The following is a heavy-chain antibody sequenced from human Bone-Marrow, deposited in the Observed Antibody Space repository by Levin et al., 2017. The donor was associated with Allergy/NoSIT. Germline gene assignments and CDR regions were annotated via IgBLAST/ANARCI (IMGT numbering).Heavy chain of an antibody. CDR3: ARVSGATVFDY. CDR2: MYHAGTT. J-gene: IGHJ4*02. Sequence: LRLSCAVSGGPISGGGYSWSWIRQPPGTGLEWIGYMYHAGTTLYNPSLKSRATISVDRTKNQFSLNVTSATAADTAIYYCARVSGATVFDYWGQGILVTVSS. D-gene: IGHD3-10*01. V-gene: IGHV4-30-2*01. CDR1: GGPISGGGYS.